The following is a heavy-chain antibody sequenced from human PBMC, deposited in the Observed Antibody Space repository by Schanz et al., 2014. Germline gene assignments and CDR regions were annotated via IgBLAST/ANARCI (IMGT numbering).Heavy chain of an antibody. CDR1: GFTFSDYY. CDR3: ARPAHDSSGYSPFDY. J-gene: IGHJ4*02. Sequence: QAQLVESGGGLVKPGGSLRLSCAASGFTFSDYYMSWIRQAPGKGLEWVSYVSSSSSYTHYADSVKGRFTISRDNAKNSLYLQMNSLRAEDTAVYYCARPAHDSSGYSPFDYWGQGTLVTVSS. D-gene: IGHD3-22*01. V-gene: IGHV3-11*05. CDR2: VSSSSSYT.